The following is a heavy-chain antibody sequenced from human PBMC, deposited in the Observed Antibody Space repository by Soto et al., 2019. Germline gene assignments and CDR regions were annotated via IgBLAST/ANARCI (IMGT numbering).Heavy chain of an antibody. CDR1: GFTFTSSA. D-gene: IGHD3-9*01. J-gene: IGHJ6*02. CDR3: AAAIGDILTGYGHYGMDV. Sequence: QMQLVQSGPEVKKPGTSVKVSCKASGFTFTSSAMQWVRQARGQRLEWIGWIVVGSGNTNYAQKFQERVTITRDMPTSTAYMELSSLRSEDTAVYYCAAAIGDILTGYGHYGMDVWGQGTTVTVSS. V-gene: IGHV1-58*02. CDR2: IVVGSGNT.